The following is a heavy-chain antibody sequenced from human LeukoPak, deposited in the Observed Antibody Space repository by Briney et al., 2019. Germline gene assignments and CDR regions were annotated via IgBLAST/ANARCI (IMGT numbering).Heavy chain of an antibody. CDR2: IYTSGST. CDR3: ARDLPVTYGGNCFDY. Sequence: PSETLSLTCTVSGGSIISYYWSWIRQPAGKGLEWIGRIYTSGSTNYNPSLKSRVTMSVDTSKNQFSLKLSSVTAADTAVYYCARDLPVTYGGNCFDYWGQGTLVTVSS. CDR1: GGSIISYY. J-gene: IGHJ4*02. V-gene: IGHV4-4*07. D-gene: IGHD4-23*01.